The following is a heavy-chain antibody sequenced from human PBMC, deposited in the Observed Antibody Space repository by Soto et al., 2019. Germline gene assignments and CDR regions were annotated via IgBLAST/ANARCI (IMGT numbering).Heavy chain of an antibody. V-gene: IGHV1-69*13. CDR3: ARGLRCGVLNWFDP. CDR1: GGTFSSYA. J-gene: IGHJ5*02. D-gene: IGHD2-15*01. CDR2: IIPIFGTA. Sequence: GASVKVSCKASGGTFSSYAISWVRQAPGQGLEWMGGIIPIFGTANYAQKFQGRVTITADESTSTAYMELSSLRSEDTAVYYCARGLRCGVLNWFDPWGQGTLVTVSS.